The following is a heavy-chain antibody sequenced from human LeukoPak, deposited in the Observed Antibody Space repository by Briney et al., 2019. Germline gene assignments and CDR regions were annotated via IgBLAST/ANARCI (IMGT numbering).Heavy chain of an antibody. J-gene: IGHJ4*02. CDR3: ARDRGGYGSGSYHDY. Sequence: GGSLRLSCAASGFTFSDYYMSWIRQAPGKGLERVSYISSSSSYTNYADSVKGRFTISRDNAKNSLYLQMNSLRAEDTAVYYCARDRGGYGSGSYHDYWGQGTLVTVPS. CDR2: ISSSSSYT. D-gene: IGHD3-10*01. CDR1: GFTFSDYY. V-gene: IGHV3-11*06.